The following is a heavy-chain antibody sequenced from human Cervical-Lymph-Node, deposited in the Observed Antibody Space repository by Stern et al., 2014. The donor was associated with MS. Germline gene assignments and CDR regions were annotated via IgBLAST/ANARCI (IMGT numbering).Heavy chain of an antibody. V-gene: IGHV1-2*06. CDR3: ARERGRAGPAMADY. Sequence: QVQLVQSGAEVKKPGASVKVSCKTSGYTFAGNYIHWVRQAPGQGLEWMGRINPNSGGTNYAQKFQGRVTMTRDTSITTASMELSRLRFDYTAIYYCARERGRAGPAMADYWGQGTLVTVSS. J-gene: IGHJ4*02. D-gene: IGHD5-18*01. CDR2: INPNSGGT. CDR1: GYTFAGNY.